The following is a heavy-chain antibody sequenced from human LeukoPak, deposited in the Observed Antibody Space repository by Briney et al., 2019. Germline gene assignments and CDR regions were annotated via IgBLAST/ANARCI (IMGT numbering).Heavy chain of an antibody. V-gene: IGHV1-3*01. CDR2: INAGNGNT. Sequence: ASVKVSCKASGYTFTSYAMHWVRQAPGQRLEWMGWINAGNGNTKYSQKIQGRVTITRDTSASTAYMELSSLRSEDTAVYYCARSIVVVPVEFDPWGQGTLVTVSS. J-gene: IGHJ5*02. CDR3: ARSIVVVPVEFDP. D-gene: IGHD2-2*01. CDR1: GYTFTSYA.